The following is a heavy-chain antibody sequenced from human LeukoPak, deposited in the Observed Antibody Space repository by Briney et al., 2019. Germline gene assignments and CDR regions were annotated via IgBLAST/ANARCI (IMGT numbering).Heavy chain of an antibody. CDR2: IRSKAYGGTT. CDR3: TRALSYDYGDFFDY. Sequence: GGSLRLSCTASGFTFGDYAMSWVRQAPGKGVEWVGFIRSKAYGGTTEYAASVKGRCTISRDDSKRIAYLQMNSLETEDTAVYYCTRALSYDYGDFFDYWGQGTLVTVSS. V-gene: IGHV3-49*04. D-gene: IGHD4-17*01. CDR1: GFTFGDYA. J-gene: IGHJ4*02.